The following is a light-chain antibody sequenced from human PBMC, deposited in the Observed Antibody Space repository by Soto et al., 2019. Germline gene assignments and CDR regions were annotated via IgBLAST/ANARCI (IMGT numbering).Light chain of an antibody. CDR3: QSYDNSLSAYV. CDR2: DNN. J-gene: IGLJ1*01. V-gene: IGLV1-40*01. CDR1: SFNIGAGYD. Sequence: QSVLTQPPSVSGAPGQRVTISCTGSSFNIGAGYDVHWYQQLPGTAPKLLIYDNNNRPSGVPDRFSGSKSGTSASLAITGHQAEDEADYYCQSYDNSLSAYVFGTGTKVTVL.